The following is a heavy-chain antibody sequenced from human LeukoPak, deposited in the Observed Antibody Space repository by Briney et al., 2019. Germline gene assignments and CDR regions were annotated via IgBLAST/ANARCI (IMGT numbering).Heavy chain of an antibody. CDR3: ARDVRPDY. CDR1: GFTFSSYW. D-gene: IGHD6-6*01. Sequence: GGSLRLSCAASGFTFSSYWMSWVRQAPGEGLEWVANIKQDGTEKYYMDAVKGRFSISRDNAKNSLYLQMNALRAEDTAVYYCARDVRPDYWGQGTLVTVST. CDR2: IKQDGTEK. J-gene: IGHJ4*02. V-gene: IGHV3-7*04.